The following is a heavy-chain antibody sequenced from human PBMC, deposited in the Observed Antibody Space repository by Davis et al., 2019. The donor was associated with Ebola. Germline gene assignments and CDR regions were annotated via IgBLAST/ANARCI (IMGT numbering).Heavy chain of an antibody. Sequence: GESLKISCAASGFSFSGYWMHWVRQAPGKGLLWVSRINSDDSSTSYADSVKGRFTISRDNAKNTLYLQMNSLRAEDTAVYYCAGEVWSSIDYWGQGTLVTVSS. CDR1: GFSFSGYW. CDR2: INSDDSST. D-gene: IGHD3-10*01. CDR3: AGEVWSSIDY. V-gene: IGHV3-74*01. J-gene: IGHJ4*02.